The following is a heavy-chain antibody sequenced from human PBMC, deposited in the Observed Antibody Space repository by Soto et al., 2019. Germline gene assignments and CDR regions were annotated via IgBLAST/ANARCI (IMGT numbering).Heavy chain of an antibody. CDR3: ARVGGSQHSYYYYYYYMDV. D-gene: IGHD3-16*01. CDR2: IYYSGST. J-gene: IGHJ6*03. CDR1: GGSISSYY. Sequence: SETLSLTCTVSGGSISSYYWSWIRQPPGKGLEWIGYIYYSGSTNYNPSLKSRVTISVDTSKNQFSLKLSSVTAADTAVYYCARVGGSQHSYYYYYYYMDVWGKGTTVTSP. V-gene: IGHV4-59*01.